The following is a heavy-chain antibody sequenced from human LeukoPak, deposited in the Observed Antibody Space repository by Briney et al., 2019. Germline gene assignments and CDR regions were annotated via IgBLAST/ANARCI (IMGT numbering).Heavy chain of an antibody. CDR2: INSDGSST. D-gene: IGHD5-18*01. Sequence: GGSLRLSCAASGFTFSSYWMHWVRHAPGKGLVWVSRINSDGSSTSYADSVKGRFTISRDNAKNTLYLQMNSLRAEDTAVYYCARVGVQLWLRSHYGMDVWGQGTTVTVSS. J-gene: IGHJ6*02. CDR3: ARVGVQLWLRSHYGMDV. CDR1: GFTFSSYW. V-gene: IGHV3-74*01.